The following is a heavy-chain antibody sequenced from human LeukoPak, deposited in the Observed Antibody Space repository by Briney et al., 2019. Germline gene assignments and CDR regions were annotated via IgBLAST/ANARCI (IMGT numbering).Heavy chain of an antibody. J-gene: IGHJ4*02. CDR2: ISGSGGST. CDR3: ANAPKLLWFGELYELTGPRDHNFY. V-gene: IGHV3-23*01. Sequence: GGSLRLSCAASGFTSSSYAMSWVRQAPGKGLEWVSAISGSGGSTYYADSVKGRFTISRDNSKNTLYLQMNSLRAEDTAVYYCANAPKLLWFGELYELTGPRDHNFYWGQGTLVTVSS. CDR1: GFTSSSYA. D-gene: IGHD3-10*01.